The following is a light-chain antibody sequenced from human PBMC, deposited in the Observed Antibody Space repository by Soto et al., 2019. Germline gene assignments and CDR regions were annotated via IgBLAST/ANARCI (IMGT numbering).Light chain of an antibody. V-gene: IGKV3-15*01. Sequence: EIVMTQSPATLSVSPGERATLSCRASQTISSNLAWYQQKPGQAPRLLIHGASTRDAGVPARFSGSGSGTEFTLTITSLQSEDFAVYYCQQYHNWPPQYTFGQGTQLQIK. CDR2: GAS. CDR1: QTISSN. CDR3: QQYHNWPPQYT. J-gene: IGKJ2*01.